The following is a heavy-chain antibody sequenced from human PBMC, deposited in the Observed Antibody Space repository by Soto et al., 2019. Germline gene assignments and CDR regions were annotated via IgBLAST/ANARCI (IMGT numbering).Heavy chain of an antibody. CDR1: GFTFSSYA. CDR2: ISGSGGST. CDR3: AKILGSFSLRWYLDY. D-gene: IGHD4-17*01. Sequence: PGGSLRLSCAASGFTFSSYAMSWVRQAPGKGLEWVSAISGSGGSTYYADSVKGRFTISRDNSKNTLYLQMNSLRAEDTAVYYCAKILGSFSLRWYLDYCGQGTLVTVYS. V-gene: IGHV3-23*01. J-gene: IGHJ4*02.